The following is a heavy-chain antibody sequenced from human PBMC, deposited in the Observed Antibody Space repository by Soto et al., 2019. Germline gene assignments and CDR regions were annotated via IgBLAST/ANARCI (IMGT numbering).Heavy chain of an antibody. CDR1: GASISDYS. CDR3: ARESGDNWNYAAH. J-gene: IGHJ4*02. Sequence: QVQLQESGPGLVKPSETLSLTCTVSGASISDYSWSWIRQPAGKGLEWMGRISSTGNIHYNPSFRSRFTRSIDTSRDQFSLRLTSVPAADTAVYYCARESGDNWNYAAHWGQGTQVIVSS. V-gene: IGHV4-4*07. D-gene: IGHD1-7*01. CDR2: ISSTGNI.